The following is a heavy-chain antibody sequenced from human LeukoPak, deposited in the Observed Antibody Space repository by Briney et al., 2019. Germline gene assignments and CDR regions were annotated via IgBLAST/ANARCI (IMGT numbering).Heavy chain of an antibody. Sequence: PSETLSLTCTLSRGSLNYYCWSWIRQPPGKGLEWIGYIYYTGSTNYNPSLKSRVTISIDTSKNQFSLKLTSVTAADTAVYYCARRSSSFVDYWGQGTLVTVSS. CDR1: RGSLNYYC. J-gene: IGHJ4*02. CDR3: ARRSSSFVDY. D-gene: IGHD6-13*01. V-gene: IGHV4-59*13. CDR2: IYYTGST.